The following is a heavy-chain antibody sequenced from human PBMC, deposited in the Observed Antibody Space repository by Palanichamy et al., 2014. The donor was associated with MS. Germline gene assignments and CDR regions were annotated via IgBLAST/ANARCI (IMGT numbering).Heavy chain of an antibody. D-gene: IGHD3-10*01. CDR2: ISSSSSYI. V-gene: IGHV3-11*06. J-gene: IGHJ4*02. Sequence: QVQLVESGGDLVKPGGSLRLSCAASGFNFSDYYMTWIRQAPGKGLEWVSYISSSSSYINYADSVKGRFTISRDNAKNSLYLQMNSLRAEDTAVYYCARLAYYYGLGSHHNVRYFDYWGQGNLVTVSS. CDR3: ARLAYYYGLGSHHNVRYFDY. CDR1: GFNFSDYY.